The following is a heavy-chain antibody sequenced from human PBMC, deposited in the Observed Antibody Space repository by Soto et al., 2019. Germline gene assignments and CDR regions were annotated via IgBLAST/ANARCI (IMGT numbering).Heavy chain of an antibody. CDR3: AKFFFETGGSSGWPWSFHF. J-gene: IGHJ4*02. CDR2: ISGTGGTT. Sequence: EVQLLESGGGLVQPGGSLRLSCAASGFTFSSYAMSWVRQAPGKGLEWVSAISGTGGTTYYADSVKGRFTISRDNSRNTLHLQMNSLRAEDTAIYYYAKFFFETGGSSGWPWSFHFWGQGTLVTVSS. D-gene: IGHD6-25*01. CDR1: GFTFSSYA. V-gene: IGHV3-23*01.